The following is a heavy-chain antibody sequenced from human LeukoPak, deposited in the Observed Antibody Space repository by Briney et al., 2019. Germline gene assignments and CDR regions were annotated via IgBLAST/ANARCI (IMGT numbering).Heavy chain of an antibody. D-gene: IGHD6-19*01. V-gene: IGHV3-21*01. CDR1: GFTFSSYS. CDR2: ISSSSSYI. CDR3: ASMIAVAGRTDY. J-gene: IGHJ4*02. Sequence: PGGSLRLSCAASGFTFSSYSMNWVRQAPGKGLEWVSSISSSSSYIYYADSVKGRFTISRDNAKNSLYLQMNSLRAEGTAVYYCASMIAVAGRTDYWGQGTLVTVSS.